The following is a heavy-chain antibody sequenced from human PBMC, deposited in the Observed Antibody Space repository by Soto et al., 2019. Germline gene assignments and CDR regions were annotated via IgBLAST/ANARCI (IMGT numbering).Heavy chain of an antibody. Sequence: EVQLVESGGGLVQPGGSLRLSCAASGFTVSSSYMSWVRQAPGKGLEWVSDIYRGGSTYYADSVKGRITISRDTSKNTLYLQMHSLRAEDTAVYYCTRDRDSGGFEYWGQGTLVTV. D-gene: IGHD4-17*01. V-gene: IGHV3-66*01. CDR1: GFTVSSSY. J-gene: IGHJ4*02. CDR3: TRDRDSGGFEY. CDR2: IYRGGST.